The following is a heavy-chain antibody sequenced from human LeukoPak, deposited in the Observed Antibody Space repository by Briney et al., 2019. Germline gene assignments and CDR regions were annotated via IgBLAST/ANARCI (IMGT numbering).Heavy chain of an antibody. J-gene: IGHJ6*03. Sequence: ASVKVSCKASGYTFTSYGISWVRQAPGQGLEWMGWISAYNGNTNYAQKLQGRVTMTTDTSTSTAYMELRSLRSDDTAVYYCARAVRFLDRLYYYYMDVWGKGTTVTVSS. CDR2: ISAYNGNT. CDR1: GYTFTSYG. D-gene: IGHD3-3*01. CDR3: ARAVRFLDRLYYYYMDV. V-gene: IGHV1-18*01.